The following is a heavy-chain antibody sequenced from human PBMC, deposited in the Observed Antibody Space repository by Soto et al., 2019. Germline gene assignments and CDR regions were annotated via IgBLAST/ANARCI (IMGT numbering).Heavy chain of an antibody. Sequence: GGSLRLSCAASGFTFSSYGMHWVRQAPGKGLEWVAVISYDGSNKYYADSVKGRFTISRDNSKNTLYLQMNSLRAEDTAVYYCAKGDYYMDVWGKGTTVTVSS. CDR2: ISYDGSNK. CDR1: GFTFSSYG. V-gene: IGHV3-30*18. CDR3: AKGDYYMDV. J-gene: IGHJ6*03.